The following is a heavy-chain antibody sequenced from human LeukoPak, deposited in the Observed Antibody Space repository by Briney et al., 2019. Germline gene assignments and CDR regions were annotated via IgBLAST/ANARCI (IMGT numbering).Heavy chain of an antibody. V-gene: IGHV4-30-2*01. CDR1: VHPISSGGDS. D-gene: IGHD3-10*01. J-gene: IGHJ3*02. CDR3: ARAGRLTQNHDAFVI. CDR2: IYHCGST. Sequence: SQTLSLTCAVYVHPISSGGDSWSWIRRPPGDGLERLGYIYHCGSTYYNPVLESRVTISVDRSKNQFSLKLSSVTAADTAVYYCARAGRLTQNHDAFVIWGQGTMVTVSS.